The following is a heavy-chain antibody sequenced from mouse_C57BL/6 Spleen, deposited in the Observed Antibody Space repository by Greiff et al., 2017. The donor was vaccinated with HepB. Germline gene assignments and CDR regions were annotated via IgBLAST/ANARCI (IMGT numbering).Heavy chain of an antibody. D-gene: IGHD1-1*01. CDR3: ARERGYYYGSSYYYAMDY. CDR2: IYPGSGNT. CDR1: GYTFTDYY. J-gene: IGHJ4*01. V-gene: IGHV1-76*01. Sequence: QVQLQQSGAELVRPGASVKLSCKASGYTFTDYYINWVKQRPGQGLEWIARIYPGSGNTYYNEKFKGKATLTAEKSSSTAYMQLSSLTSEDSAVYFCARERGYYYGSSYYYAMDYWGQGTSVTVSS.